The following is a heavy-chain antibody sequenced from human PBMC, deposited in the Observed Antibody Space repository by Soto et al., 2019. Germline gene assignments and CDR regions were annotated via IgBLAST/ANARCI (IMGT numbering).Heavy chain of an antibody. CDR1: GGTFSSYA. CDR2: IIPIFGTA. V-gene: IGHV1-69*06. D-gene: IGHD2-2*01. Sequence: GASVKVSCKASGGTFSSYAISWVRQAPGQGLEWMGGIIPIFGTANYAQKFQGRVTITADKSTSTAYMELSSLRSEDTAVYYCATRDIVVVTDDTHYYYAMDVWGQGTTVTVS. J-gene: IGHJ6*02. CDR3: ATRDIVVVTDDTHYYYAMDV.